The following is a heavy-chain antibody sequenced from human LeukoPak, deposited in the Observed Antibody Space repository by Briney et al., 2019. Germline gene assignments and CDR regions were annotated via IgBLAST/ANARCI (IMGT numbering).Heavy chain of an antibody. CDR3: ARQWLVYFDY. D-gene: IGHD6-19*01. V-gene: IGHV4-39*01. CDR2: IYYSGST. Sequence: PSETLSLTCTVSGGSISSSSYYWGWICQPPGKGLEWIGSIYYSGSTCYNPSLKSRVTISVDTSKNQFSLKLSSVTAADTAVYYCARQWLVYFDYWGQGTLVTVSS. J-gene: IGHJ4*02. CDR1: GGSISSSSYY.